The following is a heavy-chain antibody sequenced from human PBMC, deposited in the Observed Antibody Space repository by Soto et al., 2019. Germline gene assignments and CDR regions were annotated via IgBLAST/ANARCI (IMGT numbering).Heavy chain of an antibody. CDR1: GYSFTTYW. J-gene: IGHJ6*02. CDR2: IHPGDSDT. CDR3: ARLKAWNYGEIPYAMDV. V-gene: IGHV5-51*01. Sequence: GESLKISCKDSGYSFTTYWIGWVRQMPGKGLEWMGIIHPGDSDTGYSPSFQGQVTISADKSISTAYLQWTSLKASDTAMYYCARLKAWNYGEIPYAMDVWGQGTTVTVSS. D-gene: IGHD1-7*01.